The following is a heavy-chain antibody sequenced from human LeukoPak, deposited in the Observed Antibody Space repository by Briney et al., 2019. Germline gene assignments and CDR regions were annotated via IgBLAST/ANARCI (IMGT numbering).Heavy chain of an antibody. CDR3: ARVLASDFWSGY. J-gene: IGHJ4*02. CDR1: GYTFTGYY. Sequence: ASVKVSCKASGYTFTGYYMHWVRQAPGQELEWMGWINPNSGGTNYAQKFQGRVTMTRDTSISTAYMELSRLRSDDTAVYYCARVLASDFWSGYWGQGTLVTVSS. D-gene: IGHD3-3*01. V-gene: IGHV1-2*02. CDR2: INPNSGGT.